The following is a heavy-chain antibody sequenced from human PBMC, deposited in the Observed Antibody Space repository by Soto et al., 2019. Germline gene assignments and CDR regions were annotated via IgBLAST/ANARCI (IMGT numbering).Heavy chain of an antibody. J-gene: IGHJ4*02. D-gene: IGHD6-13*01. V-gene: IGHV1-3*01. CDR1: GYTFTSYA. CDR3: ARNGYSCSWYMADY. Sequence: QVQLVQSGAEVKKPGASVKVSCKASGYTFTSYAMHWVRQAPGQRLEWMGWTNAGDGNTTYSQKFQGRVTITRDTSASTAYMELSSLRSEDTAVYDCARNGYSCSWYMADYWGQGTLVTVSS. CDR2: TNAGDGNT.